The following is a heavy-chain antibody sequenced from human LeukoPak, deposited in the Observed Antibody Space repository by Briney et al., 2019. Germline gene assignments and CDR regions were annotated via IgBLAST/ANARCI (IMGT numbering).Heavy chain of an antibody. CDR1: GYTFTSYG. J-gene: IGHJ4*02. CDR2: ISAYNGNT. Sequence: ASVKVSCKASGYTFTSYGISWVRQAPGQGLEWMGWISAYNGNTNYAQKLQGRVTMTEDTSTDTAYMELGSLRSEDTAVYYCATDLIVGATDSFDYWGQGTLVTVSS. V-gene: IGHV1-18*01. CDR3: ATDLIVGATDSFDY. D-gene: IGHD1-26*01.